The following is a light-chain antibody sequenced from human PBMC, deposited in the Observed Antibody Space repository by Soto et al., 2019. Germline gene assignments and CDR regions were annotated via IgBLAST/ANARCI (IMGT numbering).Light chain of an antibody. V-gene: IGKV3-20*01. J-gene: IGKJ1*01. CDR1: PSVYSNS. Sequence: EIVWTQSPGTLSLSPGERATLSCRASPSVYSNSLAWYQQKPGQAPRLLIYGASSRATGIPDRFSGSGSGTDFTLTISRLEPEDFAVYYCQQEGDSYGASTKTFGQGTKVDIK. CDR2: GAS. CDR3: QQEGDSYGASTKT.